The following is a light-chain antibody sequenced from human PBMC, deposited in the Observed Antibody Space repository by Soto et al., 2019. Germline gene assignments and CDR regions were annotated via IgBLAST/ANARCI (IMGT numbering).Light chain of an antibody. V-gene: IGLV1-51*01. CDR3: GTWDSSLRVYV. Sequence: QSVLTQPPSVSAAPGHEVTISCSGSSSNIGTYYVSWYQQLPGTAPKLLIYDNNKRPSGIPDRFSGSKSGASATLGFAGLQTGDEADYYCGTWDSSLRVYVFGTGTKLTVL. CDR2: DNN. J-gene: IGLJ1*01. CDR1: SSNIGTYY.